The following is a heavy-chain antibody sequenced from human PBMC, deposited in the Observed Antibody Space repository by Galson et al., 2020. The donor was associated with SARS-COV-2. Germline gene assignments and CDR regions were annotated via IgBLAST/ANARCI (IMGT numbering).Heavy chain of an antibody. Sequence: ASETLSLTFSVSGGSISSSYWSWIRQPPGKGLEWLGYIYYSWRNNYSPSLKSRVTMSIDTSRNQFSLNLNSVTAADTAIYYCAITYFYDSSGYWTFDHWGQGTLVTVSS. CDR2: IYYSWRN. J-gene: IGHJ4*02. V-gene: IGHV4-59*01. CDR3: AITYFYDSSGYWTFDH. D-gene: IGHD3-22*01. CDR1: GGSISSSY.